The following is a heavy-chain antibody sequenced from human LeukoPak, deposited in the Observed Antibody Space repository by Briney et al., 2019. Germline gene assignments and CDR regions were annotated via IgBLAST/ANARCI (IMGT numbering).Heavy chain of an antibody. CDR1: GFTFSSYW. D-gene: IGHD4-17*01. J-gene: IGHJ3*02. Sequence: GGSLRLSCAASGFTFSSYWMIWVRQAPGKGLEWVANIQQDGSEKYYVDSVKGRFTISRDNAKNSLYLQMNSLRAEDTAVYYCARDHYGNAFDIWGQGTMVTVSS. CDR3: ARDHYGNAFDI. CDR2: IQQDGSEK. V-gene: IGHV3-7*05.